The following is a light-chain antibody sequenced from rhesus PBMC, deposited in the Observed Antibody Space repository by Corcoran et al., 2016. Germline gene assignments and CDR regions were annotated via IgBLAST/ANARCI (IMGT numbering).Light chain of an antibody. CDR1: QGISSS. CDR2: AAT. V-gene: IGKV1-28*02. Sequence: DIQMTQSPSSLSASVGDTVTITCRASQGISSSLNWFQQKPGKAPKLLIYAATTLQRGVPSRFSGRGSGTDFTRTISSLQPEDFATFYWRQYKSFTTWTFGQGTTGEIK. J-gene: IGKJ1*01. CDR3: RQYKSFTTWT.